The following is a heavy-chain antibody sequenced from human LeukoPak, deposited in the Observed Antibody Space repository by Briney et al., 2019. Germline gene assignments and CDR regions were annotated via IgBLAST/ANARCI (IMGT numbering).Heavy chain of an antibody. CDR1: GYAFSSYG. V-gene: IGHV1-18*01. CDR3: ARGAPRGVWNFYFDY. J-gene: IGHJ4*02. CDR2: VGPYNRKT. Sequence: GASVKVSCKASGYAFSSYGIGWVRQAPGQGLEWMGWVGPYNRKTNYSQKFQGRVTMTTDTPTNTAYLELRTLRSDDTAVYYCARGAPRGVWNFYFDYWGQGTLVTVSS. D-gene: IGHD1-7*01.